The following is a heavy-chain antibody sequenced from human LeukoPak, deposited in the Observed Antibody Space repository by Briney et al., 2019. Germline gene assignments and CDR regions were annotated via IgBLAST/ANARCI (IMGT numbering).Heavy chain of an antibody. J-gene: IGHJ4*02. CDR3: AQDTSTHVFNY. CDR1: EYTFTSYS. Sequence: ASVKVSCKASEYTFTSYSMNWVRQAPGQGLEWMGLINTRTGNPAYAQGFTGRFVFSLDTSVSTAYLQISSLKVEDTAVYYCAQDTSTHVFNYWGQGTLVTVSS. CDR2: INTRTGNP. V-gene: IGHV7-4-1*02. D-gene: IGHD5-18*01.